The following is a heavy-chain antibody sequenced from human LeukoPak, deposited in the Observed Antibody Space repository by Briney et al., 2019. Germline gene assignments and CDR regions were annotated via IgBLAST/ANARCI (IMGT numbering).Heavy chain of an antibody. D-gene: IGHD6-13*01. CDR2: ISAYNGNT. V-gene: IGHV1-18*04. Sequence: GASVKVSCEASGYTFTSYGISWVRQAPGQGLEWMGWISAYNGNTNYAQKLQGRVTMTTDTSTSTAYMELRSLRSDDTAVYYRARDPGAAAARHFDYWGQGTLVTVSS. J-gene: IGHJ4*02. CDR1: GYTFTSYG. CDR3: ARDPGAAAARHFDY.